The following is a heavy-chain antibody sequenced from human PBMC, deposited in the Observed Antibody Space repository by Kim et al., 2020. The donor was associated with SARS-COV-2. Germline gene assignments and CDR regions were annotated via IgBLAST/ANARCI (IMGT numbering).Heavy chain of an antibody. Sequence: SVKVSCKASGFTFTSSAVQWVRQARGQRLEWIGWIVVGSGNTNYAQKFQERVTITRDMSTSTAYMELSSLRSEDTAGYYCAADEAGSYFGYGMDVWGQGTTVTVSS. CDR1: GFTFTSSA. CDR3: AADEAGSYFGYGMDV. CDR2: IVVGSGNT. J-gene: IGHJ6*02. V-gene: IGHV1-58*01. D-gene: IGHD3-10*01.